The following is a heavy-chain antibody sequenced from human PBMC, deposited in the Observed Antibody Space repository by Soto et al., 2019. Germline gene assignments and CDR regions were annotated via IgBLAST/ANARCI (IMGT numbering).Heavy chain of an antibody. J-gene: IGHJ6*02. CDR1: GYTFTSYG. Sequence: ASVKVSCKASGYTFTSYGISWLRQAPGQGLEWMGWISAYNGNTNYAQKLQGRVTMTTDTSTSTAYMELRSLRSDDTAVYYCARDRRVAARLLSYYYGMDVWGQGTTVTVSS. CDR3: ARDRRVAARLLSYYYGMDV. D-gene: IGHD6-6*01. CDR2: ISAYNGNT. V-gene: IGHV1-18*04.